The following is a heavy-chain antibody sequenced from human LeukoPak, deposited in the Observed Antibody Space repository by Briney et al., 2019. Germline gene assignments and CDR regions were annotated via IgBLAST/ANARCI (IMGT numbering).Heavy chain of an antibody. J-gene: IGHJ3*02. Sequence: PGGSLRLSCAASGFTFSSYAMSWVRQAPGKGLEWVSAISGSGGSTYYADSVKGRFTISRDNSKNTLYLQMNSLRAEDTAVYYCAKGYITMIVVVIIGPHAHDAFDIWGQGTMVTVSP. CDR2: ISGSGGST. CDR3: AKGYITMIVVVIIGPHAHDAFDI. D-gene: IGHD3-22*01. V-gene: IGHV3-23*01. CDR1: GFTFSSYA.